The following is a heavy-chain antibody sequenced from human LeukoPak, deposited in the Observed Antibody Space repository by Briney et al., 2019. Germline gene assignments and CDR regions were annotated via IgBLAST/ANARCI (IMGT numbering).Heavy chain of an antibody. CDR2: IKQDGSEK. Sequence: PGGSLRLSCAASGFTFSSYWMSWVRQAPGKGLEWVANIKQDGSEKYYVDSVKGRFTISRDNAKNSLYLQMNSLRAEDTAVYYCARENSGWYGGVFDYWGQGTLVTVSS. CDR1: GFTFSSYW. J-gene: IGHJ4*02. CDR3: ARENSGWYGGVFDY. V-gene: IGHV3-7*01. D-gene: IGHD6-19*01.